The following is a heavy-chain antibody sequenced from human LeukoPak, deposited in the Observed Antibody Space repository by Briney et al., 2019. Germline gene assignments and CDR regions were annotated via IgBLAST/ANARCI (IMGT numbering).Heavy chain of an antibody. CDR2: INHSGST. CDR1: GGSFSGYY. V-gene: IGHV4-34*01. Sequence: SETLSLTCAVYGGSFSGYYWSWIRQPSGKGLEWIGEINHSGSTNYNPSLKSRVTISVDTSKNQFSLKLSSVTAADTAVYYCARGHSYYDFWPYYHYGMDVWGQGTTVTVSS. J-gene: IGHJ6*02. D-gene: IGHD3-3*01. CDR3: ARGHSYYDFWPYYHYGMDV.